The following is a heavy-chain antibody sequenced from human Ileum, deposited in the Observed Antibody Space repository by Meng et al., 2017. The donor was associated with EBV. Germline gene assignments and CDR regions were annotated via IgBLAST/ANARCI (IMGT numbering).Heavy chain of an antibody. Sequence: GQEQQWGGGLWKPSETLSLTCAVNGGSLSGAYCNWIRQPPGKGLEWIGEMIHGGSPSYNPSLKSRVTISIDTSKNQLSLMLSSVTAADTAVYYCARRPTGIDYWGQGTLVTVSS. CDR1: GGSLSGAY. J-gene: IGHJ4*02. CDR2: MIHGGSP. CDR3: ARRPTGIDY. D-gene: IGHD2-8*02. V-gene: IGHV4-34*12.